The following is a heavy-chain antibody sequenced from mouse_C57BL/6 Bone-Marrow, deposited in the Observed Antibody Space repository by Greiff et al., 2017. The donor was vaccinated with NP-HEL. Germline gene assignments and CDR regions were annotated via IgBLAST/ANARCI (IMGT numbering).Heavy chain of an antibody. CDR3: TRTFAY. Sequence: EVQRVESGGGLVQPGGSMKLSCVASGFTFSNYWMNWVRQSPEKGLEWVAQIRLKSDNYATHYAESVKGRFTISRDDSKSSVYLQMNNVRAEDTGIYYCTRTFAYWGQGTLVTVSA. V-gene: IGHV6-3*01. CDR1: GFTFSNYW. J-gene: IGHJ3*01. CDR2: IRLKSDNYAT.